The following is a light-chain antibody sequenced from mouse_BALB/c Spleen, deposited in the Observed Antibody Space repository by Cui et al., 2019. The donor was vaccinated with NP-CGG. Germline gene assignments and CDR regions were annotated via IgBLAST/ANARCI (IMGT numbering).Light chain of an antibody. J-gene: IGLJ1*01. V-gene: IGLV1*01. CDR1: TWPVTTNND. CDR2: GTN. Sequence: QAVVTQEAALTTSPGETVTLTCRSGTWPVTTNNDANLVQEKPDHLFTGLIGGTNNRAPGVPARFSGSLIGDKVALTITGAQTEDEAIYFCALWYSNHWVFGGGTKLTVL. CDR3: ALWYSNHWV.